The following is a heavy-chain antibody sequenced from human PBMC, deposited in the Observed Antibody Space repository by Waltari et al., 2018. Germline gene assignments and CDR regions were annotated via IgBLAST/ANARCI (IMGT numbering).Heavy chain of an antibody. CDR3: ARFWGSGWQADY. CDR2: ISYSGIT. CDR1: GGSISSSSYH. D-gene: IGHD6-19*01. J-gene: IGHJ4*02. V-gene: IGHV4-39*07. Sequence: QLQLQESGPGLMKPSETLSLTCTVSGGSISSSSYHWGWIRQPPGKGLEWIGIISYSGITYYNPSLKIRVTISVDTSKNQFSLKVRSVTAADTAVYYCARFWGSGWQADYWGQGTLVTVSS.